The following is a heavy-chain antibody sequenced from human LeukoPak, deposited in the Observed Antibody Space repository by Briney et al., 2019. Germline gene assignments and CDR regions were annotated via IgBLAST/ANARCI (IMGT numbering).Heavy chain of an antibody. J-gene: IGHJ6*03. CDR3: ARGLRPALSMDV. CDR1: GFTFDNYG. CDR2: INWNGGST. V-gene: IGHV3-20*04. Sequence: GGSLRLSCAASGFTFDNYGMSWVRQAPGKGLEWVSDINWNGGSTGYADSVKGRFTISRDNAKNSLYLQMNSLRAEDTALYYCARGLRPALSMDVCGKGTTVTVSS.